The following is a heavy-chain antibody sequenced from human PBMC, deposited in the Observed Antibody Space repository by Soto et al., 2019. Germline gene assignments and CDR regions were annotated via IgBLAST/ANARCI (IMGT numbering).Heavy chain of an antibody. J-gene: IGHJ6*02. CDR1: GGTFSSYA. CDR2: IIPIFGTA. CDR3: ASPTIVVAKVYYYGMDV. D-gene: IGHD3-22*01. V-gene: IGHV1-69*13. Sequence: SVKVSCKASGGTFSSYAISWVRQAPGQGLEWMGGIIPIFGTANYAQKFQGRVTITADESTSTAYMELSSLRSEDTAVYYCASPTIVVAKVYYYGMDVWGQGTTVTVSS.